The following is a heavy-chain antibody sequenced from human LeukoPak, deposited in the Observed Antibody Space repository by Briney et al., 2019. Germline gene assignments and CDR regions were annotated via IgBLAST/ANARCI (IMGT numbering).Heavy chain of an antibody. CDR1: GFTFSSYW. J-gene: IGHJ4*02. D-gene: IGHD2-2*01. V-gene: IGHV3-7*03. CDR3: ARYYCTSTTCYLFDY. CDR2: IKQDGSEK. Sequence: GGSLRLSCAASGFTFSSYWMSWVRQAPGKGLEWVAKIKQDGSEKYYVDSVKGRFTISGDNAKNSLYLQMNSLRAEDTAVYYCARYYCTSTTCYLFDYWGQGTLVTVSS.